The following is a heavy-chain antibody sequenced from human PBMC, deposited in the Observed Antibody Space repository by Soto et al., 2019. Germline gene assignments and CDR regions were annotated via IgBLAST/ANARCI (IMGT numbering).Heavy chain of an antibody. Sequence: GGSLRLSCAASGFTFDNYAMGWVRQAPGKGLEWVSAITGSGSDTYYLDSVKGRFTISRDNSKNTLYLQMNSLRAEDTAICYCAKLGSSTWSPHYYFDYWAQGTLVTVSS. CDR2: ITGSGSDT. CDR3: AKLGSSTWSPHYYFDY. V-gene: IGHV3-23*01. D-gene: IGHD2-2*01. J-gene: IGHJ4*02. CDR1: GFTFDNYA.